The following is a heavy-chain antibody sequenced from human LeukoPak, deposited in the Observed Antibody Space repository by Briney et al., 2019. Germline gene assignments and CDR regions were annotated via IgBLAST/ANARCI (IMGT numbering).Heavy chain of an antibody. J-gene: IGHJ6*02. Sequence: PGGSLRLSCAASGFTFSSYSMNWVRQAPGKGLEWVSYISSSSSTIYYADSVKGRFTISRDNAKNTLYLQMNSLRAEDTAVYYCAKDEDQYSGMDVWGQGTTVTVSS. D-gene: IGHD2-2*01. CDR1: GFTFSSYS. V-gene: IGHV3-48*01. CDR3: AKDEDQYSGMDV. CDR2: ISSSSSTI.